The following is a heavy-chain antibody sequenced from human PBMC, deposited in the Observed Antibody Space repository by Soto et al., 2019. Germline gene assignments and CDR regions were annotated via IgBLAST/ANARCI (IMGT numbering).Heavy chain of an antibody. V-gene: IGHV6-1*01. D-gene: IGHD6-19*01. CDR3: ARGNSGLRAFDV. CDR2: RYYRSKWYT. Sequence: SQTLSLTCAISGDSISNSNAAWGWVRQSPSRGLEWLGRRYYRSKWYTDYALSVRSRININPDTSKNQFSLHLNYVTPEDAAVYYCARGNSGLRAFDVWGQGTMVTVS. J-gene: IGHJ3*01. CDR1: GDSISNSNAA.